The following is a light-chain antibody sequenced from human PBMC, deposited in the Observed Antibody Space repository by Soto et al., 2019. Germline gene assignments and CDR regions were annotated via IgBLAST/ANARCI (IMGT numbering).Light chain of an antibody. CDR2: GAS. CDR1: QSVSSNN. Sequence: EIVLTQSPGTLSLSPGEGATLSCRASQSVSSNNLAWYHKKPGQPPRLLIYGASSRATGIPDRFSGSGSGTDFTITISRLEPEDFAVYYCQQYDNSITFGQGTRLEIE. CDR3: QQYDNSIT. J-gene: IGKJ5*01. V-gene: IGKV3-20*01.